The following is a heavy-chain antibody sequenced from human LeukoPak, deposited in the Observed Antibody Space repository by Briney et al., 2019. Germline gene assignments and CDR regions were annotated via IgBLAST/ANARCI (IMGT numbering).Heavy chain of an antibody. CDR2: ISSSSSYI. Sequence: GGSLRLSCAASGFTFSSYSMNWVRQAPGKGLEWVSSISSSSSYIYYADSVKGRFTISRDNAKNSLYLQMNGLRAEDTAVYYCASRIQLWLDAFDIWGQGTMVTVSS. V-gene: IGHV3-21*01. CDR3: ASRIQLWLDAFDI. J-gene: IGHJ3*02. D-gene: IGHD5-18*01. CDR1: GFTFSSYS.